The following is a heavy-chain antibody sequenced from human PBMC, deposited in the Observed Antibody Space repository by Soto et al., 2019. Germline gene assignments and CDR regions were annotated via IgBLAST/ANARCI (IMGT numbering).Heavy chain of an antibody. D-gene: IGHD1-26*01. CDR2: IVSSSSYT. Sequence: QVQLVESGGGLVKPGGSLRLSCAASGLTFSDYYMSWIRQAPGKGLEWVSYIVSSSSYTNYADSVKGRFTISRDNAKNSLCLQMNSLRAEDTAVYYCARESRIVGATGPFDYWGHGTLVTVSS. CDR3: ARESRIVGATGPFDY. V-gene: IGHV3-11*05. J-gene: IGHJ4*01. CDR1: GLTFSDYY.